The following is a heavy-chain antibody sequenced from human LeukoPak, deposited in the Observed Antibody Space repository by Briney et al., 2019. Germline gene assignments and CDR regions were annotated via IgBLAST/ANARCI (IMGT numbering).Heavy chain of an antibody. CDR2: TSSSDAGT. CDR3: ARCDYYASGSYDY. D-gene: IGHD3-10*01. J-gene: IGHJ4*02. Sequence: GGSLRLSCAASGFTLSTYAMSWVRQTPGKGLEWVAATSSSDAGTYYADSVKGRFIISRDNAKNSLYLQMNSLRAEDTAVYYCARCDYYASGSYDYWGQGTLVTVSS. CDR1: GFTLSTYA. V-gene: IGHV3-21*01.